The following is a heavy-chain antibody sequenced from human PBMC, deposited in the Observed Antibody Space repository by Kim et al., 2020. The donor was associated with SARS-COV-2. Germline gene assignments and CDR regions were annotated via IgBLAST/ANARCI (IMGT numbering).Heavy chain of an antibody. CDR1: GYSFTTYW. D-gene: IGHD2-2*02. CDR2: IDPSDSYT. CDR3: ARDPGVPAAIDLDAFDI. Sequence: VESLKISCKGSGYSFTTYWITWVRQMPGKGLEWMGRIDPSDSYTIFSPSFEGHVTISADKSISTAYLQWSSLKASDTAIYYCARDPGVPAAIDLDAFDIWGQGTMVTVSS. V-gene: IGHV5-10-1*01. J-gene: IGHJ3*02.